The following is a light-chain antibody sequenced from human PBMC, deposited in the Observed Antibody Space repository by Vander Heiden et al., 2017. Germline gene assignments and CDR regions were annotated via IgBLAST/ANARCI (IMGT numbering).Light chain of an antibody. CDR3: QHYVAGSPWA. J-gene: IGKJ1*01. Sequence: EIVLMQSPGTLSLSPGERATLSCRASQTVTSGFLAWYQQKPGLAPRLLIYGVSARAGGIPDRFSGSGSGTEFTLTISRLEPEDFAVYYCQHYVAGSPWAFGQGTKVEIK. CDR2: GVS. CDR1: QTVTSGF. V-gene: IGKV3-20*01.